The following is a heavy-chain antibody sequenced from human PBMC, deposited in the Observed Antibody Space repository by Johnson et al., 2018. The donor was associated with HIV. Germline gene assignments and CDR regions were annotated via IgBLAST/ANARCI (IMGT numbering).Heavy chain of an antibody. CDR1: GFTFSSYG. J-gene: IGHJ3*01. V-gene: IGHV3-30*02. CDR2: IRYVGSNK. Sequence: QVQLVESGGGVVQPGGSLRLSCAASGFTFSSYGMHWVRQAPGKGLEWVAFIRYVGSNKFYLDSVKGRFTISRDNSQNTLYLYMSSLRAEDTALYYCARGGLGYQNIHDPFDVWGQGTMVTVSS. CDR3: ARGGLGYQNIHDPFDV. D-gene: IGHD3-16*02.